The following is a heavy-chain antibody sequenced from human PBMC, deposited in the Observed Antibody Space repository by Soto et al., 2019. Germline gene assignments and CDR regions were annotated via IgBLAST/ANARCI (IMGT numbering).Heavy chain of an antibody. J-gene: IGHJ4*02. Sequence: GGSLRLSCAASGFTFSSYGMHWVRQAPGKGLEWVAVIWYDGSNKYYADSVKGRFTISRDNSKNTLYLQMNSLRAEDTAVYYCARGPHYYGSGSYYNYFDYWGQGTLVTVSS. CDR3: ARGPHYYGSGSYYNYFDY. D-gene: IGHD3-10*01. CDR1: GFTFSSYG. CDR2: IWYDGSNK. V-gene: IGHV3-33*01.